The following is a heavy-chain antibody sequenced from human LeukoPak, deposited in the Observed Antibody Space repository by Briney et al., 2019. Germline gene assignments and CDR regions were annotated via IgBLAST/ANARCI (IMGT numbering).Heavy chain of an antibody. V-gene: IGHV4-34*01. D-gene: IGHD2-21*02. Sequence: ETLSLTCAVYGGSFSGYYWSWIRQPPGKGLEWIGEINHSGSTNYNPSLKSRVTISVDTSKNQLSLKLSSVTAADTAVYYCARGSRIVVVTAKSHYFDYWGQGTLVTVSS. CDR2: INHSGST. CDR1: GGSFSGYY. CDR3: ARGSRIVVVTAKSHYFDY. J-gene: IGHJ4*02.